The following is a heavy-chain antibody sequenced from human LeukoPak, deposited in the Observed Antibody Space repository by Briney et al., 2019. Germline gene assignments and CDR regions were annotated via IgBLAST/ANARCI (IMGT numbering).Heavy chain of an antibody. V-gene: IGHV3-48*03. CDR1: GFTFSDYE. CDR3: ARGALHVFDY. D-gene: IGHD3-10*02. CDR2: ISTSGSTT. Sequence: SGGSLRLSCAASGFTFSDYEINWVRQAPGKGLEWTSCISTSGSTTYYADSVKGRFTISRDNAKNSLFLQMNTLTAEDTAVYYCARGALHVFDYWGQGTPVTVSS. J-gene: IGHJ4*02.